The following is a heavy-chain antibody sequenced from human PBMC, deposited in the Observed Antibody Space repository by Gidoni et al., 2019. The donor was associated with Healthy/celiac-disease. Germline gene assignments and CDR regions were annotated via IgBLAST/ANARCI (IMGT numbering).Heavy chain of an antibody. D-gene: IGHD2-2*02. CDR1: GYTFTSYD. CDR3: ARGDIVVVPAAINYYYYGMDV. Sequence: QVQLVQSGPEVKKPGASVKVSCKASGYTFTSYDIHWVRQATGQGLEWMGWMNPNSGNTGYAQKFQGRVTMTRNTSISTAYMELSSLRSEDTAVYYCARGDIVVVPAAINYYYYGMDVWGQGTTVTVSS. CDR2: MNPNSGNT. V-gene: IGHV1-8*01. J-gene: IGHJ6*02.